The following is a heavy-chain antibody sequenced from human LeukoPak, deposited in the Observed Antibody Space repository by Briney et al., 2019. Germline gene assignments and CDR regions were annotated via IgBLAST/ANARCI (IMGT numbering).Heavy chain of an antibody. CDR2: IYYSGST. Sequence: SETLSLTCTVSGGSISGSSYYWGWIRQPPGKGLEWIGSIYYSGSTYYNPSLKSRVTISVDTSKNQFSLKLSSVTAADTAVYYCARLSTQIVVVPAAIYRYYYYYYMDVWGKGTTVTVSS. D-gene: IGHD2-2*01. J-gene: IGHJ6*03. CDR3: ARLSTQIVVVPAAIYRYYYYYYMDV. V-gene: IGHV4-39*07. CDR1: GGSISGSSYY.